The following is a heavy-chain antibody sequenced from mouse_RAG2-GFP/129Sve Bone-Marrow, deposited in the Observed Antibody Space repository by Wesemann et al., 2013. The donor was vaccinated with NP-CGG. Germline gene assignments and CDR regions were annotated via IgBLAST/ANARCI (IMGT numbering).Heavy chain of an antibody. CDR3: ARYYGNYGFAY. V-gene: IGHV1S56*01. D-gene: IGHD2-1*01. CDR2: IYPGDGST. J-gene: IGHJ3*01. Sequence: WIGWIYPGDGSTKYNEKFKGKATLTADKSSSTAYMQLSSLTSENSAVYYCARYYGNYGFAYWGQGTLVTVSA.